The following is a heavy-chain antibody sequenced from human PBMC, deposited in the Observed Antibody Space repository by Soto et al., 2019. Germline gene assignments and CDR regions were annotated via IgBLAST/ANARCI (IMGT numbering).Heavy chain of an antibody. V-gene: IGHV3-30-3*01. Sequence: GGSLRLSCAPSGFTFRNHAMHWVRQAPGKGLECLAVIAYDGSNAFYRDSVKGRFTISRDNSKNTLYLQMNSLRAEDTAVYYCAKAPRTYYFDYWGQGTLVTVSS. CDR3: AKAPRTYYFDY. CDR1: GFTFRNHA. J-gene: IGHJ4*02. CDR2: IAYDGSNA.